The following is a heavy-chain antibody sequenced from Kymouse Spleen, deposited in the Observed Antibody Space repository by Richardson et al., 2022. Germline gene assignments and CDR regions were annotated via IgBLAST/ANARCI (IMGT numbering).Heavy chain of an antibody. CDR2: IYYSGST. CDR3: ARLGYCTNGVCPNWFDP. D-gene: IGHD2-8*01. V-gene: IGHV4-39*01. Sequence: QLQLQESGPGLVKPSETLSLTCTVSGGSISSSSYYWGWIRQPPGKGLEWIGSIYYSGSTYYNPSLKSRVTISVDTSKNQFSLKLSSVTAADTAVYYCARLGYCTNGVCPNWFDPWGQGTLVTVSS. J-gene: IGHJ5*02. CDR1: GGSISSSSYY.